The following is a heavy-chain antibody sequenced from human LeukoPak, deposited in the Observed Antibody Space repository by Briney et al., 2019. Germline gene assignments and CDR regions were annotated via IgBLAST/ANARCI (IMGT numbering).Heavy chain of an antibody. CDR1: GFTFSSYG. CDR3: ARDPHRATRDVWFDP. Sequence: AGGSLRLSCAASGFTFSSYGMHWVRQAPGKGLEWVAFIRYDGSNKYYADSVKGRFTISRDNSKNTLYLQMNSLRAEDTAVYYCARDPHRATRDVWFDPWGQGTLVTVSS. V-gene: IGHV3-30*02. D-gene: IGHD1-26*01. J-gene: IGHJ5*02. CDR2: IRYDGSNK.